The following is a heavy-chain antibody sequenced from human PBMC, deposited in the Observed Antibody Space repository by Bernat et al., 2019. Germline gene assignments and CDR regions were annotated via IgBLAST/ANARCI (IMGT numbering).Heavy chain of an antibody. Sequence: QLQLQESGPGLVKPSETLSLTCTVSGGSISSSSYYWGWIRQPPGKGLEWIGSIYYSGSTYYNPSLKSRVTISVDTSKNQFSLKLSSVTAADTAVYYCARLGRKSSWYRPERYFDYWGQGTLVTVSS. V-gene: IGHV4-39*01. J-gene: IGHJ4*02. CDR3: ARLGRKSSWYRPERYFDY. D-gene: IGHD6-13*01. CDR1: GGSISSSSYY. CDR2: IYYSGST.